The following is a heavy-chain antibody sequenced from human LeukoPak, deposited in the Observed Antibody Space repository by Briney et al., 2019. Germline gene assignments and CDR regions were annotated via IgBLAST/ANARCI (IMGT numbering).Heavy chain of an antibody. Sequence: ASVKVSCTASGYTFTSDYMHWVRQAPGKGLVWRGGFDPEEGEAIYVQKFQGRVTMSEDTSTDTAYMELSSLRSEDTAVYYCAPVFGEYYDILTGSTPDYWSQGTLVTVSS. J-gene: IGHJ4*02. D-gene: IGHD3-9*01. CDR2: FDPEEGEA. CDR3: APVFGEYYDILTGSTPDY. CDR1: GYTFTSDY. V-gene: IGHV1-24*01.